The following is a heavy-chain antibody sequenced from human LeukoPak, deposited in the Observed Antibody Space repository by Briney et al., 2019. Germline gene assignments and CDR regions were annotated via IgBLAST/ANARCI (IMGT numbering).Heavy chain of an antibody. D-gene: IGHD5-24*01. CDR3: ARSLVATIHY. J-gene: IGHJ4*02. CDR1: GYTFTGYY. Sequence: ASVKVSCKASGYTFTGYYMYWVRQAPGQGLEWMGWINPNSGGTNYAQTFQGRVTMTRDTSISTAYMELSRLRSDDTAVYYCARSLVATIHYWGQGTLVTVSS. V-gene: IGHV1-2*02. CDR2: INPNSGGT.